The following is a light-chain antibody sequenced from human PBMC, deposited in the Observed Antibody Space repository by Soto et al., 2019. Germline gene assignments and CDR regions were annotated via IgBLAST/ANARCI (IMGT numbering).Light chain of an antibody. CDR2: GAS. CDR3: QQYDRSLFT. J-gene: IGKJ3*01. V-gene: IGKV3-20*01. CDR1: QSVSSSY. Sequence: EIVLTHSPGSRSLSPGERATLSCRASQSVSSSYLAWYQQKPGQAPRLLIYGASSRAIGIPDRFSGSGSGTDFTLTISRMEPEDFAVYYCQQYDRSLFTFGPGTKVDIK.